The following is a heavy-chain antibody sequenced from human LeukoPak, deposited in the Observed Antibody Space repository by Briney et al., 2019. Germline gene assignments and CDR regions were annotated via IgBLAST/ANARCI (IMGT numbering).Heavy chain of an antibody. CDR2: IYHSGST. J-gene: IGHJ3*02. Sequence: PSETLSLTCAVSGGSSSSSNWWRWVRQPPGKGLEWIGEIYHSGSTNYNPSLKSRVTISVDTSKNQFSLKLRSVTAADTAVYHCARPDYGDYVFDIWGQGTMVTVSS. D-gene: IGHD4-17*01. CDR1: GGSSSSSNW. CDR3: ARPDYGDYVFDI. V-gene: IGHV4-4*02.